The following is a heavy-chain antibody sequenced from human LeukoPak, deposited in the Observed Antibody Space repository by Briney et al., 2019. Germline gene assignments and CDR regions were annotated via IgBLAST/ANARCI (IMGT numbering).Heavy chain of an antibody. CDR3: ARGGGRYSVDY. V-gene: IGHV1-2*02. Sequence: GASVKVSCKASGYTFIDYYMHWVRQAPGQGLEWIGWISPNSGGTKYVQKFQGRVTMTRDRSITTVYMELSGLSFDDTAVYYCARGGGRYSVDYWGQGTLVIVSS. D-gene: IGHD1-26*01. CDR2: ISPNSGGT. J-gene: IGHJ4*02. CDR1: GYTFIDYY.